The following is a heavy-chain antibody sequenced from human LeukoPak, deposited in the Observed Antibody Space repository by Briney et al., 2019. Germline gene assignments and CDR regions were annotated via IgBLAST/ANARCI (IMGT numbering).Heavy chain of an antibody. CDR2: ISGSGDST. V-gene: IGHV3-23*01. CDR3: AKLVSASHMYYFDY. CDR1: GFTFSTYA. Sequence: GGSLRLSCAASGFTFSTYAMSWVRQAPGKGLEWVSSISGSGDSTYYADSVKGRFTISRENSKNTLDLQMSSLRADDTAVYYCAKLVSASHMYYFDYWGQGTLVTVSS. J-gene: IGHJ4*02. D-gene: IGHD2-21*01.